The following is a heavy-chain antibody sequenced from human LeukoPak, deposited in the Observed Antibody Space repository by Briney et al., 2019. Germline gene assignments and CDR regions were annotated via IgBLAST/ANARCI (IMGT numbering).Heavy chain of an antibody. J-gene: IGHJ4*02. D-gene: IGHD3-10*01. Sequence: PGGSLRLSSAASGFTFSDYYMSWIRQAPGKGLEWVSYISGSGSTIYYSDSVKGRFTSSRDNAKNSLYLQMNSLRAEDTAVYFCVREDYYYASGFWGQGTLVTVSS. CDR2: ISGSGSTI. CDR3: VREDYYYASGF. V-gene: IGHV3-11*04. CDR1: GFTFSDYY.